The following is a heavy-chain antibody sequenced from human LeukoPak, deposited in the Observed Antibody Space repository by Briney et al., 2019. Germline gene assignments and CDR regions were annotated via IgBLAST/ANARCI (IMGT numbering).Heavy chain of an antibody. Sequence: GGSLRLSCAASGFTFSNYGMSWLRQAPGKGLEWVSAITYSGGNTYYADSVKGRFTISRDNPKNTLYMQMNSLRAEDSAVYYCAKDGPGCGGDCYSDFWGQGTLVTVSS. CDR2: ITYSGGNT. CDR3: AKDGPGCGGDCYSDF. J-gene: IGHJ4*02. CDR1: GFTFSNYG. V-gene: IGHV3-23*01. D-gene: IGHD2-21*02.